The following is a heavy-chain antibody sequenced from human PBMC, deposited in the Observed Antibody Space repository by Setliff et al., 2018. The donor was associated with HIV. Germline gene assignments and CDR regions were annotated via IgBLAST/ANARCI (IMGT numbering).Heavy chain of an antibody. J-gene: IGHJ5*02. CDR2: LYPGDSDT. D-gene: IGHD3-22*01. V-gene: IGHV5-51*01. CDR3: ARAPNSPYYSNVWYADH. CDR1: GYSFTTYW. Sequence: GESLKISCNTSGYSFTTYWIGWVRQMPGKCLEWMAILYPGDSDTRYSPSFQSQFTVSADKSIGTAYLQWNSLKASDTALYFCARAPNSPYYSNVWYADHWGQGTLVTVSS.